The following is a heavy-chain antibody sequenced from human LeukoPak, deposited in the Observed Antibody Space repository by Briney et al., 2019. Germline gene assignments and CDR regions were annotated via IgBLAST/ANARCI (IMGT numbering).Heavy chain of an antibody. Sequence: GGSLRLSCAASGFTVSSNDMSWVRQAPGKGLDWGSVIDSGGSTYYADSVKGRVTISRDNSKNTLYLQMNSLRAEDTAVYYCAREVVRGVIDYWGQGTLVTVSS. CDR2: IDSGGST. CDR3: AREVVRGVIDY. V-gene: IGHV3-53*01. CDR1: GFTVSSND. D-gene: IGHD3-10*01. J-gene: IGHJ4*02.